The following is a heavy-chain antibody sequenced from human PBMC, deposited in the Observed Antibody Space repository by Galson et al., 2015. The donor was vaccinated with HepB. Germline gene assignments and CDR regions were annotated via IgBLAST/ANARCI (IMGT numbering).Heavy chain of an antibody. Sequence: SVKVSCKASGYSFTNYGISWVRQAPGQGLEWMGWISMYNDKIDSIQKIQDIITLSTDTFTSTAYMELRSLRSDDTAVYYCARARYSTSPPDDWGQGTLVTVSS. CDR1: GYSFTNYG. V-gene: IGHV1-18*01. CDR3: ARARYSTSPPDD. D-gene: IGHD2-21*01. J-gene: IGHJ4*02. CDR2: ISMYNDKI.